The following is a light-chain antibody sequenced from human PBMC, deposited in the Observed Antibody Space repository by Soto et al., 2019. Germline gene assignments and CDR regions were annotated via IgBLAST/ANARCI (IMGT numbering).Light chain of an antibody. CDR3: QQNFSIPIT. J-gene: IGKJ5*01. V-gene: IGKV1-39*01. Sequence: DIQMTQSPSSLSASVGDRVTITCRAGQSISTYLNWYHQKPGKAPDILIYAASSLKSGVPSRFSGSGSGTHGTLTITGLKNADVATYYCQQNFSIPITFGQGTRLEIK. CDR2: AAS. CDR1: QSISTY.